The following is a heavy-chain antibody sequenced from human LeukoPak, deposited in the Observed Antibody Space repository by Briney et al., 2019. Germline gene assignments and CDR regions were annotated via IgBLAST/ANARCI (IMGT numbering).Heavy chain of an antibody. CDR1: GFTFSSYW. D-gene: IGHD6-19*01. CDR2: MRQDGNEK. J-gene: IGHJ4*02. CDR3: ARGFDNLGSGWYSY. Sequence: GGSLRLSCVASGFTFSSYWMTWVRQAPGKGLEWVANMRQDGNEKYYVDSVRGRFTISRDNAKKSLYLQMNSLRAEDTAVYYCARGFDNLGSGWYSYWGQGTLVTVSS. V-gene: IGHV3-7*01.